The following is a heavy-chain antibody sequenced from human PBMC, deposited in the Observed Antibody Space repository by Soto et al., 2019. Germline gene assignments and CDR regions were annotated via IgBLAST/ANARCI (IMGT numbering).Heavy chain of an antibody. V-gene: IGHV3-33*06. Sequence: QVQLVESGGGVVQPGRSLRLSCAASGFTFSSYGMHWVRQAPGKGLEWVAVIWYDGSNKYYADSVKGRFTISRDNSKNTLYLQMNSLRAEDTAVYYCAKAFIFHAFDIWGQGTMVTVSS. CDR2: IWYDGSNK. D-gene: IGHD2-21*01. J-gene: IGHJ3*02. CDR3: AKAFIFHAFDI. CDR1: GFTFSSYG.